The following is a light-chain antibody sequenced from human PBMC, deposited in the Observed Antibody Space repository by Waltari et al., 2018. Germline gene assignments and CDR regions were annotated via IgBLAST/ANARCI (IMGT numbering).Light chain of an antibody. V-gene: IGLV3-21*02. CDR3: QVWDKSSYQAA. Sequence: SYVLTQAPSMSVAPGQTARITCVGNSLGSKSVNWYQQKPGQAPVLAVDGDSNRPSGVPGRFSASSSGRTATLTISWVEGGDEADYYCQVWDKSSYQAAFGGGTRLTVL. J-gene: IGLJ2*01. CDR1: SLGSKS. CDR2: GDS.